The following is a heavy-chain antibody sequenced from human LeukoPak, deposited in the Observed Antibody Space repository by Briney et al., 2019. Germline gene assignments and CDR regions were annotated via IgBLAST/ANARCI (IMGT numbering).Heavy chain of an antibody. V-gene: IGHV4-30-2*01. Sequence: SETLSLTCAVSGGSISSGGYSWSWIRQPPGKGLEWIGYIYHSGNTYYNPSLKSRVTISVDRSKNQFSLKLSSVTAADTAVYYRARGLVVPAAFTYYYYGMDVWGQGTTVTVSS. CDR3: ARGLVVPAAFTYYYYGMDV. CDR2: IYHSGNT. J-gene: IGHJ6*02. CDR1: GGSISSGGYS. D-gene: IGHD2-2*01.